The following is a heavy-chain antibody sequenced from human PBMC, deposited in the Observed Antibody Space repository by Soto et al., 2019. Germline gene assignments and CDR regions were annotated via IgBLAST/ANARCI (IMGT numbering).Heavy chain of an antibody. J-gene: IGHJ4*02. V-gene: IGHV4-39*01. CDR1: GGSISSNNYF. CDR2: IHYSGST. CDR3: ARPYSSAWYYFDY. Sequence: QLQLQESGPGLVKPSETLSLTCTVSGGSISSNNYFWGWIRQPPGKGLEWIGTIHYSGSTYYNPSLTSRVTISVDTSKNQFSLKLTSVSAADTAVYYCARPYSSAWYYFDYWGQGMLVTVSS. D-gene: IGHD6-19*01.